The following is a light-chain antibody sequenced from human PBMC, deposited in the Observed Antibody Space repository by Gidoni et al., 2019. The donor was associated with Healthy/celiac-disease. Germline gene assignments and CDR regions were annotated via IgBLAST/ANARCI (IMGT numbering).Light chain of an antibody. J-gene: IGLJ2*01. Sequence: QSALTQPASVSGSPGQSITISCTGTSSDVGSYNLVSWYQQHPGKAPKLMIYEGSKRPSGVSNRFSGSKSGNTASLTISRLQAEDEAYYYCSSYAGSSKVFGGGTKLTVL. CDR3: SSYAGSSKV. V-gene: IGLV2-23*01. CDR2: EGS. CDR1: SSDVGSYNL.